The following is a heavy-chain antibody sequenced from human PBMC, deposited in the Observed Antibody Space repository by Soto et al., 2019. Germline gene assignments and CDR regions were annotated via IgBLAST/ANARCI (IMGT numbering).Heavy chain of an antibody. D-gene: IGHD6-6*01. CDR2: INPNTGGT. V-gene: IGHV1-2*02. CDR1: GYIFTDYY. J-gene: IGHJ4*01. Sequence: GALVKVSCKASGYIFTDYYLHWVRQAPGQGLEYMGWINPNTGGTKYSQRFQGRVTMTGGTLLLNWLTSDDTAVYYCARSLSTIGARLDYWGQGTLVTVS. CDR3: ARSLSTIGARLDY.